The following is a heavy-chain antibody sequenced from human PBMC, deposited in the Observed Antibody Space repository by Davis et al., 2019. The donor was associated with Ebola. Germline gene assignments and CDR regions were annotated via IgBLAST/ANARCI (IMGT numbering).Heavy chain of an antibody. V-gene: IGHV3-48*04. J-gene: IGHJ6*02. CDR3: AKDIGPLEWRLGELSWTLYYYYGMDV. Sequence: GGSLRLSCAASGFTFSDYSMSWVRLAPGKGLEWVSYIGSSSTTIYYADSVKGRFTISRDNAKNSLYLQMNSLRAEDTALYYCAKDIGPLEWRLGELSWTLYYYYGMDVWGQGTTVTVSS. D-gene: IGHD3-16*02. CDR1: GFTFSDYS. CDR2: IGSSSTTI.